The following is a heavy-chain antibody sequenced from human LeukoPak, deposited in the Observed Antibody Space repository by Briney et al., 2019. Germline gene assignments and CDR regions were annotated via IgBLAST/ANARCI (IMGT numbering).Heavy chain of an antibody. CDR1: GYTFTSYG. D-gene: IGHD3-10*01. CDR2: ISAYNGNT. Sequence: ASVKVSCKASGYTFTSYGISWVRQAPGQGLEWMGWISAYNGNTNYAQKLQGRVTMTTDTSTSTAYMELRSLRSDDTAVYYCARNLPGVTMVRGVDYWGQGTLVTVSS. CDR3: ARNLPGVTMVRGVDY. J-gene: IGHJ4*02. V-gene: IGHV1-18*01.